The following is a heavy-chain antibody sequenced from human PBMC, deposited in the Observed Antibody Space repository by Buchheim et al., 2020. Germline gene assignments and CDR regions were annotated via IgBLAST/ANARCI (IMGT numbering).Heavy chain of an antibody. CDR2: STTSGTTV. J-gene: IGHJ4*02. Sequence: QVQLVESGGGLVKPGGSLRLSCAASGFTFSDYYMSWIRQAPGKGLQWIAYSTTSGTTVYYVDSVKGRFTVSRDNTKNSLYLKMNNLRAEETAVYYCARVWGSGSDRWVFDYWGQGT. V-gene: IGHV3-11*04. CDR1: GFTFSDYY. D-gene: IGHD3-10*01. CDR3: ARVWGSGSDRWVFDY.